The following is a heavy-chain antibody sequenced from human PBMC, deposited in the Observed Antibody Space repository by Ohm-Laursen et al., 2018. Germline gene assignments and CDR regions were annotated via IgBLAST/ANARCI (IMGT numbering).Heavy chain of an antibody. CDR1: GFTFADYA. V-gene: IGHV3-9*01. CDR2: VSWNSGSI. CDR3: ARDLADSSGAPFDP. J-gene: IGHJ5*02. D-gene: IGHD3-22*01. Sequence: SLRLSCTASGFTFADYAMHWVRQAPGKGLGRVSGVSWNSGSIGYADSVKGRFTISRDNAKNSLYLQMNSLRAEETAVYYCARDLADSSGAPFDPWGQGTLVTVSS.